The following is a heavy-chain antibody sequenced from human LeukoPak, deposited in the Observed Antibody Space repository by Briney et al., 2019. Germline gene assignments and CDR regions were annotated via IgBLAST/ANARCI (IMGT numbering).Heavy chain of an antibody. Sequence: GGSLRLSCAASGFTFSSYWMSWVRQAPGKGLEWVANIKQDGSEKYYADSVKGRFTISRDNSKNSLYLQMNSLRTEDTALYYCAKDVGYGDYAAGYWGQGTLVTVSS. J-gene: IGHJ4*02. CDR3: AKDVGYGDYAAGY. V-gene: IGHV3-7*03. CDR2: IKQDGSEK. D-gene: IGHD4-17*01. CDR1: GFTFSSYW.